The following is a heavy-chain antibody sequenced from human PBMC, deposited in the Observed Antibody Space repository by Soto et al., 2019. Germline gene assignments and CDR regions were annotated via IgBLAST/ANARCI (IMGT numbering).Heavy chain of an antibody. J-gene: IGHJ6*02. D-gene: IGHD2-15*01. Sequence: GASVKVSCKASGYTFTGYYMHWVRQAPGQGLEWMGWINPNSGGTNYAQKFQGRVTMTRDTSISTAYMELSRLRSDDTAVYYCARSPRPSGVVVVAALAYGMDVWGRGTTVTVSS. CDR1: GYTFTGYY. V-gene: IGHV1-2*02. CDR2: INPNSGGT. CDR3: ARSPRPSGVVVVAALAYGMDV.